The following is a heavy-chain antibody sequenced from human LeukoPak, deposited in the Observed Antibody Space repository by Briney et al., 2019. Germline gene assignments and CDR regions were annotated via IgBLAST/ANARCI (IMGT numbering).Heavy chain of an antibody. Sequence: PSETLSLTCTVSGGSISSSSYYWGWIRQPPGKGLEWIGSIYYSGSTYYNPSLKSRVTISVDTSKNQFSLKLSSVTAADTAVYYCAEAARHNWFDPWGQGTLVTVSS. CDR1: GGSISSSSYY. J-gene: IGHJ5*02. D-gene: IGHD6-6*01. CDR2: IYYSGST. CDR3: AEAARHNWFDP. V-gene: IGHV4-39*07.